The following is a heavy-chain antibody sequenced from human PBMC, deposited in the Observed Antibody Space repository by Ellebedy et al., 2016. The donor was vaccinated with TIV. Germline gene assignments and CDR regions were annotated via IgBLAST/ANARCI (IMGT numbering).Heavy chain of an antibody. CDR3: ARDDYYGSGSYVALGNMDV. CDR2: IHHSGST. CDR1: GYSIRSGYS. D-gene: IGHD3-10*01. Sequence: SETLSLTCTVSGYSIRSGYSWGWIRPPPGQVLEFIGSIHHSGSTYYNPSLKSRVIISVDTSKNQFSLKLSSVTAADTDVYYCARDDYYGSGSYVALGNMDVWGKGTTVIVSS. V-gene: IGHV4-38-2*02. J-gene: IGHJ6*03.